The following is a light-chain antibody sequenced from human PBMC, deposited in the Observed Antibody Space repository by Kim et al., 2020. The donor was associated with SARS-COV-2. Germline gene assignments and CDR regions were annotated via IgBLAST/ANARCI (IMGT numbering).Light chain of an antibody. CDR3: QQTYISPFT. CDR2: AAS. V-gene: IGKV1-39*01. Sequence: ASVGDRVTITCRTSQNINSHLNWYHQKPGRAPKLLIYAASTLQGGVPSRFSGSGSETDFTLTISSLQPEDFATYFCQQTYISPFTLGPGTKVDIK. J-gene: IGKJ3*01. CDR1: QNINSH.